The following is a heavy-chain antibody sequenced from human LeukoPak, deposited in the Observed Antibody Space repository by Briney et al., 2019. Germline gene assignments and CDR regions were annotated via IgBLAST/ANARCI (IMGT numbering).Heavy chain of an antibody. CDR2: INRVDGIR. V-gene: IGHV1-46*02. J-gene: IGHJ4*02. D-gene: IGHD4-17*01. CDR3: ASEKNYGDKYFDS. CDR1: GDTFNIHY. Sequence: VSVNLSCKASGDTFNIHYFHRIRQAPGQGLEWMGIINRVDGIRGNAQTFQGRLMLTKDTSTSTAHMELSSLRSEDTAIYYCASEKNYGDKYFDSWGQGSVVTVSS.